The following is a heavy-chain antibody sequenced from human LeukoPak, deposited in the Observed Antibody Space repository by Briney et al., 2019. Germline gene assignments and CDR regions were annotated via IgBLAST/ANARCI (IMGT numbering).Heavy chain of an antibody. CDR1: GFTFSSYA. Sequence: PGGSLRPSCAASGFTFSSYAMHWVRQAPGKGLEWVAVISYDGSNKYYADSVKGRFTISRDNSKNTLYLQMNSLRAEDTAVYYCARDRRIVGAFFDYWGQGTLVTVSS. D-gene: IGHD1-26*01. J-gene: IGHJ4*02. V-gene: IGHV3-30-3*01. CDR3: ARDRRIVGAFFDY. CDR2: ISYDGSNK.